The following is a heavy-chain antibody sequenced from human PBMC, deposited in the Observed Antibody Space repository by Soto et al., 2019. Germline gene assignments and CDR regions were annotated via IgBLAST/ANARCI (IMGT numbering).Heavy chain of an antibody. CDR1: CYTFTSYG. J-gene: IGHJ6*02. CDR3: ARDQGYCSSTSCLKWYGMDV. CDR2: ISAYNGNT. Sequence: SVNVSCKASCYTFTSYGTSLLRQAPGQWLEWMGWISAYNGNTNYAQKLQGRVTITADESTSTAYMELSSLRSEDTAVYYCARDQGYCSSTSCLKWYGMDVWGQGTTVTVAS. V-gene: IGHV1-18*04. D-gene: IGHD2-2*01.